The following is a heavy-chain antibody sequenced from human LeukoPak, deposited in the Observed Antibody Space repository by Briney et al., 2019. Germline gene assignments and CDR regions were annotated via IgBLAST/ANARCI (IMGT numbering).Heavy chain of an antibody. CDR3: ARGRDAYKVGNF. CDR1: GGSFSGYC. Sequence: SETLSLTCAVYGGSFSGYCWTWIRQPPGKGPEWIGTIYNSDYTYYNPSLTGRVTISMDTSKNQFSLTVTSVTAADTAVYYCARGRDAYKVGNFWGQGALVTVSS. V-gene: IGHV4-34*01. J-gene: IGHJ4*02. CDR2: IYNSDYT. D-gene: IGHD5-24*01.